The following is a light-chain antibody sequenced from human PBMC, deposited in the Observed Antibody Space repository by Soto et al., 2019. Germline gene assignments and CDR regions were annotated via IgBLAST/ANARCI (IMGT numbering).Light chain of an antibody. CDR1: QGISVY. Sequence: DIQMTQSPSSLSASVGDRVTITCRASQGISVYLAWYQQKPGKVPRLMIYEASTLQSGVPSRFSGSGSGTDFTLTISSRQPEDVATYYCQKYNSAPRTFGQGTKVEIK. V-gene: IGKV1-27*01. CDR3: QKYNSAPRT. CDR2: EAS. J-gene: IGKJ1*01.